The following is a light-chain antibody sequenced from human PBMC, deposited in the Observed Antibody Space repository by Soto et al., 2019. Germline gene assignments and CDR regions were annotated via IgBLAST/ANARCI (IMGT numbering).Light chain of an antibody. CDR1: QAIDTW. CDR3: QQANSFPRT. Sequence: DIQMTQSPSSVSASVGDRVTITCRASQAIDTWLAWYQQKPGKAPKLLIYAASNLQTGVPSRFSGSGSETDFTLTISSLQPEDFATYYCQQANSFPRTFGQGTKVEIK. CDR2: AAS. V-gene: IGKV1D-12*01. J-gene: IGKJ1*01.